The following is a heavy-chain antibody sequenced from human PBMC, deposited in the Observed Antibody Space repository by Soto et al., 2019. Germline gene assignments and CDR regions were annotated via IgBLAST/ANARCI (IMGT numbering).Heavy chain of an antibody. CDR1: GITFSGYS. J-gene: IGHJ4*02. Sequence: GGSLRLSCAASGITFSGYSMNWVRQAPGKGLEWVSYISSSNATIYYADSVKGRFTISRDNAKNSLYLQMNSLRDEDTAVYSCARGRRNFDYWGQGTLVTVSS. V-gene: IGHV3-48*02. D-gene: IGHD6-6*01. CDR2: ISSSNATI. CDR3: ARGRRNFDY.